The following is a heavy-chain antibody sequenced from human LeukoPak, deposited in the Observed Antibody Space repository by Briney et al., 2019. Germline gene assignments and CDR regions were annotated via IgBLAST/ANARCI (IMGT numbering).Heavy chain of an antibody. CDR2: IIPIFGTA. CDR1: GGTFSSYA. Sequence: ASVKVSCKASGGTFSSYAISWVRQAPGQGLEWMGGIIPIFGTANYAQKFQGRVTITADKSTSTAYMELSSLRSEDTAVYYCARADWLTAGFYYYMDVWGKGTTVTASS. CDR3: ARADWLTAGFYYYMDV. D-gene: IGHD3-9*01. J-gene: IGHJ6*03. V-gene: IGHV1-69*06.